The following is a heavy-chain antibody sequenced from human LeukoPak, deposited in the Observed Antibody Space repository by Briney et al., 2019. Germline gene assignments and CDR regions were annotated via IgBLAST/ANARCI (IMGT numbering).Heavy chain of an antibody. CDR1: GFTFSSYE. CDR2: ISSSSSYI. V-gene: IGHV3-21*01. Sequence: PGGSLRLSCAASGFTFSSYEMNWVRQAPGKGLEWVSSISSSSSYIYYADSVKGRFTISRDNAKNSLYLQMNSLRAEDTAVYYCARKYGSGSYYYMDVWGKGTTVTVSS. J-gene: IGHJ6*03. D-gene: IGHD3-10*01. CDR3: ARKYGSGSYYYMDV.